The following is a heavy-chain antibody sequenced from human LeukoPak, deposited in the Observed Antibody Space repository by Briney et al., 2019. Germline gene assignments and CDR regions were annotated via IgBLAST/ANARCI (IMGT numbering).Heavy chain of an antibody. CDR2: ISSSSSYI. D-gene: IGHD6-13*01. Sequence: GGSLRLSCAASGFTFSSYSMNWVRLAPGKGLEWVSSISSSSSYIYYADSVKGRFTISRDNAKNSLYLQMNSLRAEDTAVYYCARGIAAAGPGYWGQGTLVTVSS. CDR1: GFTFSSYS. J-gene: IGHJ4*02. V-gene: IGHV3-21*01. CDR3: ARGIAAAGPGY.